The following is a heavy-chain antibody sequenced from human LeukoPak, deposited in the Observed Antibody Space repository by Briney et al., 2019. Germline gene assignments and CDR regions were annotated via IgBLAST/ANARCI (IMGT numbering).Heavy chain of an antibody. Sequence: PGGSLRLSCAASGFTFSSYGMHWVRQAPGKGLEWVAFIRYDGSNKYYADSVKGRFTISRDNPKNTLYPQMNSLRAEDTAVYYCAKDRSNYETRFFDYWGQGTLVTVSS. CDR3: AKDRSNYETRFFDY. J-gene: IGHJ4*02. D-gene: IGHD4-11*01. V-gene: IGHV3-30*02. CDR2: IRYDGSNK. CDR1: GFTFSSYG.